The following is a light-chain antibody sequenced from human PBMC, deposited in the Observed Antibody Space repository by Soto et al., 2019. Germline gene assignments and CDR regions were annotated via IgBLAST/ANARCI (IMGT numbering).Light chain of an antibody. CDR3: QHYGSLVLT. Sequence: EIVLTQSPGTLSLSPGERATLSCRASQSVSSSYLAWYQQKPGQAPRLLLYGASSRATGIPDRFSGRGSGTDLTLNISRLENADFAWYYCQHYGSLVLTFGGGTKVEIK. V-gene: IGKV3-20*01. CDR1: QSVSSSY. CDR2: GAS. J-gene: IGKJ4*01.